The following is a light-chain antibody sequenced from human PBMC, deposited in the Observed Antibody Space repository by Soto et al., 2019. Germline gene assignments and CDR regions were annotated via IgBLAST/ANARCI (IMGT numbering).Light chain of an antibody. CDR2: GAS. J-gene: IGKJ5*01. CDR3: QRYNAWPIT. Sequence: EIVMTQSPATLSVSPGDRATLSCRAGQSVSSNLAWHQQKPGQAPRLLIYGASTRATGIPARFSGSGSGTEFTLTISSLQSEDFAVYYCQRYNAWPITFGQGTRLDIK. V-gene: IGKV3-15*01. CDR1: QSVSSN.